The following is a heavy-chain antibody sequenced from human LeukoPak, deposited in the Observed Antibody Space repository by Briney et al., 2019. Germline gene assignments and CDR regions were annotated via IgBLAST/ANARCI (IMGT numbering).Heavy chain of an antibody. V-gene: IGHV3-21*01. D-gene: IGHD3-9*01. Sequence: PGGSLRLSCAASGFTFSDHYMDWVRQAPGKGLEWVSSISSSSSYIYYADSVKGRFTISRDNAKNSLYLRMNSLRAEDTAVYYCARVPYYDILTGYYNVHDYWGQGTLVTVSS. CDR2: ISSSSSYI. CDR3: ARVPYYDILTGYYNVHDY. J-gene: IGHJ4*02. CDR1: GFTFSDHY.